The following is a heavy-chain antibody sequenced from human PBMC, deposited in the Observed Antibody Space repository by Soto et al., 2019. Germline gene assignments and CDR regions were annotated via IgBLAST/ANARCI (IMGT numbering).Heavy chain of an antibody. J-gene: IGHJ4*02. CDR1: GGTFSSYA. D-gene: IGHD1-1*01. CDR2: IIPIFGTA. Sequence: ASVKVSCKASGGTFSSYAISWVRQAPGQGLEWMGGIIPIFGTANYAQKFQGRVTITADKSTGTAYMELSSLRSEDTAVYYCARGDEGLDSLEYFDYWGQGTLVTVSS. CDR3: ARGDEGLDSLEYFDY. V-gene: IGHV1-69*06.